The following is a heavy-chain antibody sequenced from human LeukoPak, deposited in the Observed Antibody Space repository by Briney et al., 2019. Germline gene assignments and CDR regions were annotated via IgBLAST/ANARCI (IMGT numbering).Heavy chain of an antibody. CDR2: ISGSGGST. Sequence: PGGSLRLSCAASGFTFSSYAMSWVRQAPGKGLEWVSAISGSGGSTYYADSVKGRFTISRDNSKSTLYLQMNSLRAEDTAVYYCAKGEHSSSWYGGYYFDYWGQGTLVTVSS. D-gene: IGHD6-13*01. CDR3: AKGEHSSSWYGGYYFDY. V-gene: IGHV3-23*01. CDR1: GFTFSSYA. J-gene: IGHJ4*02.